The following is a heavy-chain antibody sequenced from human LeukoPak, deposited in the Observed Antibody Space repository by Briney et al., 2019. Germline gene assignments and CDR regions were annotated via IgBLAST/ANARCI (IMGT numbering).Heavy chain of an antibody. J-gene: IGHJ6*02. CDR1: GFTFRTLA. CDR2: ISDNGRST. Sequence: HPGGSLRLSGAASGFTFRTLAMNWVRQAPGKGLEGVSTISDNGRSTHYADSVKGRFTISRDNSKNTLDLQMNSLKAEDTAMYYCAKDVRPGGGGMDVWGQGTTVTVSS. CDR3: AKDVRPGGGGMDV. D-gene: IGHD3-10*02. V-gene: IGHV3-23*01.